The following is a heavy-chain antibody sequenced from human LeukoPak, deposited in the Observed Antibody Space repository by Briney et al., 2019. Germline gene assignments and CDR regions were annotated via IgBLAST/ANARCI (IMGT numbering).Heavy chain of an antibody. J-gene: IGHJ4*02. D-gene: IGHD1-26*01. CDR1: GYSFTSYW. CDR3: ARQGPNSGSYYGY. V-gene: IGHV5-51*01. CDR2: IYPGDSDT. Sequence: GESLKISCQGSGYSFTSYWIGWVRQMPGKGLEWMGIIYPGDSDTRYSPSFQGQVTISADTSISTAYLLWSSLKASDTAMYYCARQGPNSGSYYGYWGQGTLVTVSS.